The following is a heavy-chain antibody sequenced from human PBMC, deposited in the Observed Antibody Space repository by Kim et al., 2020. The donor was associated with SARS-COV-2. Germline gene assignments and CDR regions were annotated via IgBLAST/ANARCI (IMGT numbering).Heavy chain of an antibody. V-gene: IGHV3-9*01. CDR3: AKSSGSYYNNDAFDI. D-gene: IGHD3-10*01. CDR1: GFTFDDYA. Sequence: GWSLRLSCAASGFTFDDYAMHWVRQAPGKGLEWVSAIRWNSGSIGYADSVKGRFTISRDNAKNSLYLQMNSLRAEDTALYYCAKSSGSYYNNDAFDIWGQGTMVTVSS. CDR2: IRWNSGSI. J-gene: IGHJ3*02.